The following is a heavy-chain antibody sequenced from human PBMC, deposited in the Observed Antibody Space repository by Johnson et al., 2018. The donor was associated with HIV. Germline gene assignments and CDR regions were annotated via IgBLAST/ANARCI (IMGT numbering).Heavy chain of an antibody. Sequence: QVQLVESGGGVVQPGRSLRLSCAASGFTFSSYGMHWVRQAPGKGLEWVAFIRYDGSNKYYADSVKGRFTISRDNAKNSLYLQMNSLRAEDTAVYYCARVGAAGVDAFDIWGQGTMVTVSS. V-gene: IGHV3-33*01. CDR3: ARVGAAGVDAFDI. D-gene: IGHD6-25*01. J-gene: IGHJ3*02. CDR2: IRYDGSNK. CDR1: GFTFSSYG.